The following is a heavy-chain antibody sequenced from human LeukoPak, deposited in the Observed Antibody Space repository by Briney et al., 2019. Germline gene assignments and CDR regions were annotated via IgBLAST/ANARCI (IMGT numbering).Heavy chain of an antibody. D-gene: IGHD3-22*01. CDR2: ISYDGSNK. CDR3: ALIERDY. J-gene: IGHJ4*02. Sequence: GGSLRLSCAASGFTFSSYGMHWVRQAPGKGLEWVAVISYDGSNKYYADSVKGRFTISRDNSKNTLYLQMNSLRAEDTAVYYCALIERDYRGQGTLVTVSS. CDR1: GFTFSSYG. V-gene: IGHV3-30*03.